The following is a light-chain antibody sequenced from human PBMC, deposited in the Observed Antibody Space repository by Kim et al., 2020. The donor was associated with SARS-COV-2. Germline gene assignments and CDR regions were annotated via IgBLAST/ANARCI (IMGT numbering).Light chain of an antibody. CDR3: QQRNNWPPAVT. Sequence: PGESATLSCRASQSISVHVCWDQHKPGQAPRLLIYDASNRATGIPDRFSGSGSGTDFTLTISSLEPEDFAIYYCQQRNNWPPAVTFGGGTKVDIK. CDR1: QSISVH. CDR2: DAS. J-gene: IGKJ4*01. V-gene: IGKV3-11*01.